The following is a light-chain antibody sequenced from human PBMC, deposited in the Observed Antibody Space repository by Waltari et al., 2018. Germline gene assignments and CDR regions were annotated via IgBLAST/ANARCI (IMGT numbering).Light chain of an antibody. CDR1: QDIRKN. V-gene: IGKV1-33*01. Sequence: DIQMTQSPSSLSATVGDRVTITCQASQDIRKNLNWFLQKPGRAPQVLIFDASKSQAPVTSRFSGSGSGTDFAFTISSLQPEDIGTYYCQQYANVPLTFGGGTRVEIK. J-gene: IGKJ4*01. CDR3: QQYANVPLT. CDR2: DAS.